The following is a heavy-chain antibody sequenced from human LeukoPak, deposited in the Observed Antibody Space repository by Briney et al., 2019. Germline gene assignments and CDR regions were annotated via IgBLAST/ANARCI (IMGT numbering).Heavy chain of an antibody. D-gene: IGHD3-3*01. CDR2: INHSGST. V-gene: IGHV4-34*01. CDR3: ARVDPALRFLEWLYPDA. Sequence: SETLSLTCAVYGGSFSGYYWSWIRQPPGKGLEWLGEINHSGSTNYNPSLKSRVTISVDTSKNQFSLRLSSVTAADTAVYYCARVDPALRFLEWLYPDAGGQGTLVTVSS. CDR1: GGSFSGYY. J-gene: IGHJ5*02.